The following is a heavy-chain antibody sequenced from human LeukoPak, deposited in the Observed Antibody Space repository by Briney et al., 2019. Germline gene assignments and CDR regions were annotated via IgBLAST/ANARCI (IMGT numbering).Heavy chain of an antibody. D-gene: IGHD3-10*01. Sequence: SETLSLTCTVSGYSISSSNYYWGWIRQPPGKGLEWIGSIYYRGTTYYNPSLKSRVTISVDTSKNQFSLKLTSVTAADTAVYYCAGDRTYGTDYWGQGALVTVSS. V-gene: IGHV4-39*07. CDR1: GYSISSSNYY. J-gene: IGHJ4*02. CDR2: IYYRGTT. CDR3: AGDRTYGTDY.